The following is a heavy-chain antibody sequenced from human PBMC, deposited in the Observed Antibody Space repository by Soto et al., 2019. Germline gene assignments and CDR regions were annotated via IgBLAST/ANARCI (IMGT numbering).Heavy chain of an antibody. Sequence: QLQLQESGPGLVKPSETLSLTCTVSGGSISRSGYYWAWIRQSPGKGLEWIGSVHYGGTTHYNPAPTSRVSINMDTSANQFSLSLTSVTAADTATYYCATLFSRGWTERPDHWGGGNLIPVSA. CDR1: GGSISRSGYY. D-gene: IGHD6-19*01. CDR3: ATLFSRGWTERPDH. V-gene: IGHV4-39*01. J-gene: IGHJ4*02. CDR2: VHYGGTT.